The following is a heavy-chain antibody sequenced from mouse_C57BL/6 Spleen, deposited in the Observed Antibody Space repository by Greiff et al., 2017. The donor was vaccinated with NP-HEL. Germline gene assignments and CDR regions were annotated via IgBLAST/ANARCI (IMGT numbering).Heavy chain of an antibody. J-gene: IGHJ4*01. V-gene: IGHV1-7*01. Sequence: VQLQQSGAELAKPGASVKLSCKASGYTFTSYWMHWVKQRPGQGLEWIGYINPSSGYTKYNQKFKDKATLTADTSSSTAYMQLSSLTYEDSAVYYCARDYYGSSDYAMDYWGQGTSVTVSS. CDR2: INPSSGYT. CDR1: GYTFTSYW. D-gene: IGHD1-1*01. CDR3: ARDYYGSSDYAMDY.